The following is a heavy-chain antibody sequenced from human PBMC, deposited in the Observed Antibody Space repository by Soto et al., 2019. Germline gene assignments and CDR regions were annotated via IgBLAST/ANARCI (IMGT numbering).Heavy chain of an antibody. CDR2: IYRTGTT. J-gene: IGHJ4*02. CDR1: GDSMTSGDYS. CDR3: ARGDYQYSIDY. Sequence: PSETVSLTCTVSGDSMTSGDYSWSCIRQPPGKGLEWLGYIYRTGTTHDSPSLKSRVSISQYRSKNQFSLELTYVTAADTAVYYCARGDYQYSIDYWGQGTLVTVS. D-gene: IGHD2-2*01. V-gene: IGHV4-30-2*01.